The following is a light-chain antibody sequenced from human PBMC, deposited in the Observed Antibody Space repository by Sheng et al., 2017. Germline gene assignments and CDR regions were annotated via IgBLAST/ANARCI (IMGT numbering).Light chain of an antibody. J-gene: IGKJ3*01. CDR2: EVS. CDR3: QQYYSSPPLFT. Sequence: KPGQSPQLLIYEVSNRFSGVPDRFSGSGSGTDFTLRISRVEAEDVGLYYCQQYYSSPPLFTFGRGTKVDIK. V-gene: IGKV2D-29*02.